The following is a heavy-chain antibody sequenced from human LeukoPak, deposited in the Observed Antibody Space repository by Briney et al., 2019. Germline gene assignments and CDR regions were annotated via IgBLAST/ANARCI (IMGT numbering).Heavy chain of an antibody. D-gene: IGHD1-14*01. CDR1: GGSLSGYY. CDR2: INHSGST. CDR3: ARGHRLLSS. Sequence: SETLSLTCAVYGGSLSGYYWSWIRQPPGKGLEWIGEINHSGSTNYNPSLKSRITISVDTSKNQFSLKLSSVTAADTAVYYCARGHRLLSSWGQGTLVTVSS. J-gene: IGHJ4*02. V-gene: IGHV4-34*01.